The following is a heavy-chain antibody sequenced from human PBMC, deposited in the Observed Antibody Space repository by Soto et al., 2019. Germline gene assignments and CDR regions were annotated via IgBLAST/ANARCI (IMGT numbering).Heavy chain of an antibody. CDR2: IYYSGIT. CDR1: CVSISNSSYY. Sequence: PSETLSLTCTVSCVSISNSSYYWGWIRRPPGKGLEWIGTIYYSGITYYSPSLKSRVTISVDTSKNQFSLKLTSVTAADTAVYYCARHGSNWGQGTLVNV. J-gene: IGHJ4*02. V-gene: IGHV4-39*01. CDR3: ARHGSN.